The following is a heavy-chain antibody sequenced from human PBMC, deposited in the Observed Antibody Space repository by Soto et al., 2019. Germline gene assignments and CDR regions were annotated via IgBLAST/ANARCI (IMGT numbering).Heavy chain of an antibody. D-gene: IGHD5-18*01. Sequence: ETLSLTCTVSGGSISSYYWSWIRQPPGKGLEWIGYIYYSGSTNYNPSHKSRVTISVDTSKNQFSLKLSSVTAADTAVYYCARDKGGYSYYYYGMDVWGQGTTVTVSS. CDR1: GGSISSYY. V-gene: IGHV4-59*01. CDR3: ARDKGGYSYYYYGMDV. J-gene: IGHJ6*02. CDR2: IYYSGST.